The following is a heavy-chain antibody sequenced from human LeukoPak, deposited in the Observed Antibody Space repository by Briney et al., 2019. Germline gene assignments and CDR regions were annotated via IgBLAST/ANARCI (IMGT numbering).Heavy chain of an antibody. D-gene: IGHD3-3*01. CDR3: ARDRLANDFCSGYSD. Sequence: SETLSLTCAVYGGSFSGYYWSWIRQAPGKGLEWIGYIYYSGSTYYNPSLKSRVTISVDTSKNQFSLKLSSVTAADTAVYYCARDRLANDFCSGYSDWGQGTLVTVSS. V-gene: IGHV4-34*09. J-gene: IGHJ4*02. CDR2: IYYSGST. CDR1: GGSFSGYY.